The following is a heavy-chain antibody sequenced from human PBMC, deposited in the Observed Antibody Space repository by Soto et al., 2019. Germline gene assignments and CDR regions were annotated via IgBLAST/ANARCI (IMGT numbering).Heavy chain of an antibody. CDR3: ATGRRVDDAFDL. D-gene: IGHD2-15*01. CDR2: IIGSGGST. CDR1: GFTFSSYA. V-gene: IGHV3-23*01. J-gene: IGHJ3*01. Sequence: GGALRLSCAASGFTFSSYAMSWVLQAPGKGLEWGSAIIGSGGSTYYADSVKGRFTISRDNSKNTLYLQMNSLSAEDTAVYYCATGRRVDDAFDLRRQGTMVTVSS.